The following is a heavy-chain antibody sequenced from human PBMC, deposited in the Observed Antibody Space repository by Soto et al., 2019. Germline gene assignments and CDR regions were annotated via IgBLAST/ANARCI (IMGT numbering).Heavy chain of an antibody. Sequence: SETLSLTCTVSGGSVSSGSYYWSWIRQPPGKGLEWIGYIYYSGSTNYNPSLKSRVTISVDTSKNQFSLKLSSVTAADTAVYYCARHAAGGGGYCSSTSCLPFDYWGQGTLVTVSS. CDR1: GGSVSSGSYY. CDR3: ARHAAGGGGYCSSTSCLPFDY. CDR2: IYYSGST. V-gene: IGHV4-61*01. D-gene: IGHD2-2*01. J-gene: IGHJ4*02.